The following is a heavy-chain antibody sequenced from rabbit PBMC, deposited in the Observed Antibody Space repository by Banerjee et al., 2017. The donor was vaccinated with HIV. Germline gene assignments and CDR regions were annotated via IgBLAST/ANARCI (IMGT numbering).Heavy chain of an antibody. CDR3: ARDLAGVTGWNFNL. D-gene: IGHD4-1*01. V-gene: IGHV1S45*01. Sequence: QEQLVESGGDLVKPGASLTLTCTASGFDFSNTYWICWVRQAPGKGLEWIGCIYTGSGGTGYASWAKGRFTISKTSSTTVTLQMTSLTAADTATYLCARDLAGVTGWNFNLWGPGTLVTVS. J-gene: IGHJ4*01. CDR1: GFDFSNTYW. CDR2: IYTGSGGT.